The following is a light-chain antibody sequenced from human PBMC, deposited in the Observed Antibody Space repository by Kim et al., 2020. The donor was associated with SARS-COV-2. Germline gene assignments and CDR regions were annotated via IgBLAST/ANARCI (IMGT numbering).Light chain of an antibody. V-gene: IGKV3-20*01. CDR2: ATT. J-gene: IGKJ1*01. CDR3: QQYHNFRWT. CDR1: QSDDSVY. Sequence: STGQRAHLSCRASQSDDSVYLGWYQQRPDQAARLVMTATTRRATDTPDRFSGSGSGTDYTLTISRLKPEDFAVYYCQQYHNFRWTFGQGTKVDIK.